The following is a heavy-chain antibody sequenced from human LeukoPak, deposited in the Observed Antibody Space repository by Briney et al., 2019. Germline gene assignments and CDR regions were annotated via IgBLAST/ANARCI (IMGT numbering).Heavy chain of an antibody. V-gene: IGHV3-33*01. D-gene: IGHD2-8*01. CDR3: ARDGMVAHIDY. CDR2: IWYDGSNK. J-gene: IGHJ4*02. CDR1: GFTFSSYG. Sequence: GGSLRLSCAASGFTFSSYGMHWVRQAPGKGPEWVAVIWYDGSNKYYADSVKGRFTISRDNSKNTLYLQMNSLRAEDTAVYYCARDGMVAHIDYWGQGTLVTVSS.